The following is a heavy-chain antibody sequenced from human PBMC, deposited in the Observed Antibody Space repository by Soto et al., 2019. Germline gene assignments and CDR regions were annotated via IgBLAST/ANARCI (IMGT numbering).Heavy chain of an antibody. D-gene: IGHD3-10*01. CDR3: AKDQGDTMVRRAFDY. Sequence: GGSLRLSCAASGFTFSSYGMHWVRQAPGKGLEWVAVISYDGSNKYYADSVKGRFTISRDNSKNTLYLQMNSLRAEDTAVYYCAKDQGDTMVRRAFDYWGQGTLVTVSS. V-gene: IGHV3-30*18. J-gene: IGHJ4*02. CDR1: GFTFSSYG. CDR2: ISYDGSNK.